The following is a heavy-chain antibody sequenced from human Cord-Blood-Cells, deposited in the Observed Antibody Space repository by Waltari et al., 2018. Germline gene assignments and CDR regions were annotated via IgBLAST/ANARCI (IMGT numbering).Heavy chain of an antibody. CDR3: VSGSDSSGPFDY. CDR1: GYSISSGYY. CDR2: IYHSGSP. Sequence: QVQLQESGPGLVKPSETLSLTCAVSGYSISSGYYWGWIRQPPGKGLEWIGSIYHSGSPYYNPSLKSRVTISVDTSKNQFSLKLSSVTAADTAVYYCVSGSDSSGPFDYWGQGTLVTVSS. J-gene: IGHJ4*02. V-gene: IGHV4-38-2*01. D-gene: IGHD3-22*01.